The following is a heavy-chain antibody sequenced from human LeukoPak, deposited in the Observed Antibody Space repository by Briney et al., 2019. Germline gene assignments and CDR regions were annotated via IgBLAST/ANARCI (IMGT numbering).Heavy chain of an antibody. V-gene: IGHV3-74*01. Sequence: GGSLTLSCAASGFTFSSYWMHWVRQAPGKGLVWVSRINSDGSSTSYADSVKGRFTISRDNAKNTLYLQMNSLRAEDTAVYYCARESGSDKVSFDYWGQGTLVTVSS. CDR3: ARESGSDKVSFDY. J-gene: IGHJ4*02. CDR1: GFTFSSYW. D-gene: IGHD1-26*01. CDR2: INSDGSST.